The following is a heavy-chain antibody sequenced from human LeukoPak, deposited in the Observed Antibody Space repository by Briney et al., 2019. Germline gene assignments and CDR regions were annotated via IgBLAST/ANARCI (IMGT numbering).Heavy chain of an antibody. CDR1: GFTFSSYD. CDR2: IGTAGDT. V-gene: IGHV3-13*01. J-gene: IGHJ4*02. D-gene: IGHD3-10*02. CDR3: ARGGGPMWPFDY. Sequence: SGGSLRLSCAASGFTFSSYDMHWVRQATGKGLEWVSAIGTAGDTYYPGSVKGRFTISRENAKNSLYLQMNSLRAGDTAVYYCARGGGPMWPFDYWGQGTLVTVSS.